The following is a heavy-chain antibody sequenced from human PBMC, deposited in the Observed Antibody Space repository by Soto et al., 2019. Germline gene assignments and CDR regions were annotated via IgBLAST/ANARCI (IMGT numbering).Heavy chain of an antibody. V-gene: IGHV5-51*01. J-gene: IGHJ4*02. CDR3: ARGPRRHYFDY. CDR1: GYSFTDDW. CDR2: IYSGDSDT. Sequence: PGESLKISCKASGYSFTDDWIGWVRQMPGKGLEWMGIIYSGDSDTRYSPSFQGQVTISADKSINTAYLQWSSLKASDTAMYYCARGPRRHYFDYCGQGTLVTVSS.